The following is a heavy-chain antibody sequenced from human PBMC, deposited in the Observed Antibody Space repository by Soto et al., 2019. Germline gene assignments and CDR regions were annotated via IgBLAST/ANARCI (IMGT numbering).Heavy chain of an antibody. CDR3: ARDKASSGSYYYGMDV. J-gene: IGHJ6*02. D-gene: IGHD3-10*01. Sequence: EVQLVESGGGLIQPGGSLRLSCAASGFTVSSNYMSWVRQAPGKGLEWVSVIYSGGSTYYADSVKGRFTISRDNSKNTLYLQMNSLRAEDTAVYYCARDKASSGSYYYGMDVWGQGTTVTVSS. CDR2: IYSGGST. V-gene: IGHV3-53*01. CDR1: GFTVSSNY.